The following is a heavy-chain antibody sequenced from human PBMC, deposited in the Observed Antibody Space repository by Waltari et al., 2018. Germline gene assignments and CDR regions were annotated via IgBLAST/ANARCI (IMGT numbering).Heavy chain of an antibody. D-gene: IGHD3-3*01. CDR3: ASQYDFWSGYLN. Sequence: EVQLVESGGGLVQPGGSLRLSCAASGFTFSYYWMNWVRQAPGKGLEWVANINQDGSEKNYVDSVRGRFTISRDNTKNSLYLQMNSLRAEDTAVYYCASQYDFWSGYLNWGQGTLVTVSS. V-gene: IGHV3-7*03. CDR2: INQDGSEK. CDR1: GFTFSYYW. J-gene: IGHJ4*02.